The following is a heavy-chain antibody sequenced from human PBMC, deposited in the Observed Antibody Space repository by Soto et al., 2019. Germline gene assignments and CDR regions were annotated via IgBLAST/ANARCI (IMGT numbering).Heavy chain of an antibody. J-gene: IGHJ4*02. D-gene: IGHD2-21*02. CDR3: AKGSTAYCGGDCYSSLGDY. Sequence: PGGSLRLSCAASGFSFSNYNMNWVRQAPGKGLEWVSHITDGLTKHYADFVQGRFTISRDNAKNSLYLEMTDLRDEDTAVYYCAKGSTAYCGGDCYSSLGDYWGQGTLVTVSS. V-gene: IGHV3-48*02. CDR2: ITDGLTK. CDR1: GFSFSNYN.